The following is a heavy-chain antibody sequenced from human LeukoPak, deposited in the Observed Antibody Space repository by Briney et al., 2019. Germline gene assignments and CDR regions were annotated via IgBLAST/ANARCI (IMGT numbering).Heavy chain of an antibody. CDR3: ARAGDGGARLGAFDI. CDR1: AFTVSNNY. D-gene: IGHD4-23*01. J-gene: IGHJ3*02. V-gene: IGHV3-53*01. CDR2: IYSGGST. Sequence: PEGSLRLSCVASAFTVSNNYVSWVRQAPGKGLEWVSAIYSGGSTYYVGSVKGRFTISRDNSKNTLYLQMNSLRAEDTAVYYCARAGDGGARLGAFDIWGQGTMVTVSS.